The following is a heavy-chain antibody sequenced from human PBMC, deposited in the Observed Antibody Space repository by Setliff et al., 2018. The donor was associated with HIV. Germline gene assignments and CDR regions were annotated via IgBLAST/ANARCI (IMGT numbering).Heavy chain of an antibody. CDR1: GYIFNTNG. CDR2: ISAYNGNT. D-gene: IGHD6-19*01. CDR3: ARVPYRSAWFSGGHDAFDV. V-gene: IGHV1-18*01. J-gene: IGHJ3*01. Sequence: ASVKVSCKGSGYIFNTNGISWVRQAPGQGLEWMGWISAYNGNTNYAQRFQGRVTMTTDTSTSTVYMELRSLRSDDTAVYYCARVPYRSAWFSGGHDAFDVWGQGTMVTVSS.